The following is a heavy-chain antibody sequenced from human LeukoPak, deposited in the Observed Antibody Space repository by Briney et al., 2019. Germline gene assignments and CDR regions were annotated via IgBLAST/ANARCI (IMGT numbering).Heavy chain of an antibody. Sequence: GASVKVSCKASGYTFTGHYMHWVRQAPGQGPEWMGWINPNSGGTNYARKFQGRVTMTRDTSISTAYMELSGLRSDDTAVYYCARCSTPHWIFDAFDIWGQGTMVTVSS. V-gene: IGHV1-2*02. CDR3: ARCSTPHWIFDAFDI. CDR2: INPNSGGT. D-gene: IGHD1-1*01. J-gene: IGHJ3*02. CDR1: GYTFTGHY.